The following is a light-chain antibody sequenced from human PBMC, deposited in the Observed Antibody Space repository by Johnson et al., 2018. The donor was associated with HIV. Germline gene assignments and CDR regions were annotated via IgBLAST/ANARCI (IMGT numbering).Light chain of an antibody. CDR1: SSNIGNNY. Sequence: QSVLTQPPSVSAAPGQKVTISCSGSSSNIGNNYVSWYQHLPGTAPKLLIYENTKRPSGIPDRFSGSKSGTSATLGITGLQTGEEGYYYCGTWDTNLSAGGVFESGTKVTLL. V-gene: IGLV1-51*02. J-gene: IGLJ1*01. CDR2: ENT. CDR3: GTWDTNLSAGGV.